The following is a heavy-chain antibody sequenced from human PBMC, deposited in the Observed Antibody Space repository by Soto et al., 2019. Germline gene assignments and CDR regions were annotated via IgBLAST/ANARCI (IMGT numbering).Heavy chain of an antibody. Sequence: GGSLRLSCAASGFTVSSNYMSWVRQAPGKGLEWVSVIYSGGSTYYADSVKGRFTISRDNSKNTLYLQMNSLRAEDTAVYYCARLYGLDAFDIWGQGTMVTVSS. CDR1: GFTVSSNY. J-gene: IGHJ3*02. CDR2: IYSGGST. CDR3: ARLYGLDAFDI. V-gene: IGHV3-53*01. D-gene: IGHD3-16*02.